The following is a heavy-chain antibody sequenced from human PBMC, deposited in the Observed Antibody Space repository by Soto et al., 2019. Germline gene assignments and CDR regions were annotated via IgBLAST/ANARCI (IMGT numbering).Heavy chain of an antibody. CDR1: GFNFSTYT. CDR2: ISSSDRYI. CDR3: ARDRCSGGSCYRTYAFDI. D-gene: IGHD2-15*01. J-gene: IGHJ3*02. V-gene: IGHV3-21*06. Sequence: EVQLVESGGGLVKPGGSLRLSRAASGFNFSTYTMNWVRQAPGKGLEWVSSISSSDRYIYYADSVKGRFTISRDDAKNSLYLQMNSLRAEDTAVYYCARDRCSGGSCYRTYAFDIWGQGTLVTVSS.